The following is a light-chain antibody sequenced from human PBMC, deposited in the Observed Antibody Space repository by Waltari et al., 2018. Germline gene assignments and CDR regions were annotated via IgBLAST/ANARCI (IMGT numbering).Light chain of an antibody. Sequence: ELVMTQSPATLSVSPGERATLSCRASQSVSRNVAWYQQKPGQAPRLLIYGASTRATGIPARFSGSGSGTEFTLTISSLQSEDFAVYYCQQYNDWPLPFGQGTRLDIK. J-gene: IGKJ5*01. V-gene: IGKV3-15*01. CDR2: GAS. CDR1: QSVSRN. CDR3: QQYNDWPLP.